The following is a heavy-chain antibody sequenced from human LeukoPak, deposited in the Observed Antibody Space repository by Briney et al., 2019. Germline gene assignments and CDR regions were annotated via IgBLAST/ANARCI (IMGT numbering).Heavy chain of an antibody. J-gene: IGHJ4*02. CDR1: GYRFGNYG. CDR3: TSGY. Sequence: PGGSLRLSCSASGYRFGNYGMHWVRQAPGKGLEWVGRIKSKTDGGTTDYAAPVKGRFTISRDDSKNTLYLQMNNLKTGDTAVYYCTSGYWGQGTLVTVSS. CDR2: IKSKTDGGTT. V-gene: IGHV3-15*01. D-gene: IGHD3-3*01.